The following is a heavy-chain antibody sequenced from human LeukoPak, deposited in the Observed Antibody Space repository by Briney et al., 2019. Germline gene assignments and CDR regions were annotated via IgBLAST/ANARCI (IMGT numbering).Heavy chain of an antibody. V-gene: IGHV3-23*01. D-gene: IGHD2-15*01. J-gene: IGHJ4*02. CDR1: GFTVSSNY. CDR2: ISNNGGYT. Sequence: GGSLRLSCAAAGFTVSSNYMSWVRQAPGKGLEWVSAISNNGGYTYYADSVQGRFTISRDNSKSTLCLQMNSLRAEDTAVYYCAKQLGYCSDGSCYFPYWGQGTLVTVSS. CDR3: AKQLGYCSDGSCYFPY.